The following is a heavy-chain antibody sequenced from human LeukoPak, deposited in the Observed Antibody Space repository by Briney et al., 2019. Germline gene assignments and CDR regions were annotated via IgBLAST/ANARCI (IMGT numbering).Heavy chain of an antibody. Sequence: GGSLRLSCAASGFTFSSYAMHWVRQAPGKGLEWVAVISYDGSNKYYADSVKGRFTISRDNSKNTLYLQMNSLRAEDTAVYYCASTFYGDLTPLCDYWGQGTLVTVSS. CDR1: GFTFSSYA. D-gene: IGHD4-17*01. CDR3: ASTFYGDLTPLCDY. CDR2: ISYDGSNK. J-gene: IGHJ4*02. V-gene: IGHV3-30-3*01.